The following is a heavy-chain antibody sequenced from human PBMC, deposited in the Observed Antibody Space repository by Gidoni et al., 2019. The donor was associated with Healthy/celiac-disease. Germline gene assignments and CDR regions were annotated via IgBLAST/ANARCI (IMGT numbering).Heavy chain of an antibody. CDR2: ISGSGGST. CDR3: AKDLIQARGVLYSLFDY. CDR1: GFTFSGYA. J-gene: IGHJ4*02. D-gene: IGHD2-8*01. Sequence: EVQLFESGGGLVQPGGSLRLSCAASGFTFSGYAMSWVRQAPGKGLEWVSAISGSGGSTYYADSVKGRFTISRDNSKNTLYLQMNSLRAEDTAVYYCAKDLIQARGVLYSLFDYWGREPWSPSPQ. V-gene: IGHV3-23*01.